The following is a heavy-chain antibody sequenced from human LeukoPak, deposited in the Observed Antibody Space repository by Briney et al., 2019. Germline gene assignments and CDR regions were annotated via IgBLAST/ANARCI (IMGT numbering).Heavy chain of an antibody. CDR1: GYTFTGHY. V-gene: IGHV1-2*06. Sequence: GASVKVSCKASGYTFTGHYMHWLRQAPGQGLEWIGRINPNSGGTNYAQKFQGRVTMTRDTSISTAYMVLSRLRSDDTAVYYCARDQKYYGSGSYSDPDYWGQGTLVTVSS. J-gene: IGHJ4*02. CDR2: INPNSGGT. D-gene: IGHD3-10*01. CDR3: ARDQKYYGSGSYSDPDY.